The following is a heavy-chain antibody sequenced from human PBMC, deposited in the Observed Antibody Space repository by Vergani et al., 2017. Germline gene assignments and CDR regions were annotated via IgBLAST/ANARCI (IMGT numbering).Heavy chain of an antibody. CDR1: GDSISSGVY. D-gene: IGHD3-16*01. J-gene: IGHJ4*02. V-gene: IGHV4-39*01. CDR2: FSYGESP. Sequence: HLQESGPGLVKPSETLPLTCTVSGDSISSGVYWGWIRQPPGKGLEWIGRFSYGESPPDSPSLQSRATISEDASKNQFSLKLSSVTAADTALYFCARHDRKTYTATMGWYDYWSQGILVTVSS. CDR3: ARHDRKTYTATMGWYDY.